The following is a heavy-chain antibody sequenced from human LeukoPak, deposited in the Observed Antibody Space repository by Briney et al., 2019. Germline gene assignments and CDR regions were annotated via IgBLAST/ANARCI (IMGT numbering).Heavy chain of an antibody. V-gene: IGHV4-59*01. D-gene: IGHD2/OR15-2a*01. J-gene: IGHJ2*01. CDR3: AKESNSSDNWYFDL. CDR2: MYYSGST. CDR1: GGSISSYY. Sequence: PSETLSLTCTVSGGSISSYYWSWIRQPPGKGLEWIGYMYYSGSTSYNPSLKSRVTISVDKSKNRFSLKLSSVTAADTAVYYCAKESNSSDNWYFDLWGRGTLVTVSS.